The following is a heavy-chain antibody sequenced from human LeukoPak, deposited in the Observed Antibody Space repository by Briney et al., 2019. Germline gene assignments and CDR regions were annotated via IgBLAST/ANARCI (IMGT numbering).Heavy chain of an antibody. J-gene: IGHJ4*02. V-gene: IGHV3-23*01. D-gene: IGHD5-18*01. Sequence: QAGGSLRLSCEASGFTFGSHAMYWVRQAPGKGLEWVAGIFGSGGSPHYADSVKGRFTISRDNSRNTVYLQINSLRAEDTAVCYCGKTTVGYSSGQKPAWPVDYWGQGTLVTVSS. CDR1: GFTFGSHA. CDR2: IFGSGGSP. CDR3: GKTTVGYSSGQKPAWPVDY.